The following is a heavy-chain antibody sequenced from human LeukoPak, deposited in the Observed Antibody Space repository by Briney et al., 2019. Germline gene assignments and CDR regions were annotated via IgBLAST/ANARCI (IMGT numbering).Heavy chain of an antibody. J-gene: IGHJ4*02. CDR1: GFTLSSYT. CDR3: AIPIGVDYSNYGRVDY. CDR2: ISGSGGST. V-gene: IGHV3-23*01. D-gene: IGHD4-11*01. Sequence: PGGSLRLSCAASGFTLSSYTMSWVRQAPGKGLEWVSAISGSGGSTYYADSVKGRFTISRDNSKNTLYLQMNSLRAEDTAVYYCAIPIGVDYSNYGRVDYWGQGTLVTVSS.